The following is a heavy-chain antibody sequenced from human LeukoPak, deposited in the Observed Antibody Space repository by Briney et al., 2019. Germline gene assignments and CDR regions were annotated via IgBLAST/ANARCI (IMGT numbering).Heavy chain of an antibody. D-gene: IGHD6-13*01. Sequence: GESPMIFSKASAYSTTSYCIIWLRQQPPKDLQWMVILYPSNSDTRYTPSFQAQVTISANKSISTAYMQRNSLKASHNAMYYCARGGSSWPDAFDIWGQGTMVTVSS. CDR1: AYSTTSYC. V-gene: IGHV5-51*01. CDR3: ARGGSSWPDAFDI. CDR2: LYPSNSDT. J-gene: IGHJ3*02.